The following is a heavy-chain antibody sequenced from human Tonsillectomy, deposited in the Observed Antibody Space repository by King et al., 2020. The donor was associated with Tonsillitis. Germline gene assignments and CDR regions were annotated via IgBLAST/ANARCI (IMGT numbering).Heavy chain of an antibody. J-gene: IGHJ4*02. D-gene: IGHD4-23*01. V-gene: IGHV3-11*05. CDR2: ISSISSYT. CDR1: GFTFSDYY. CDR3: ARADYGGNFFDY. Sequence: VQLVESGGGLVKPGGSLRLSCSVSGFTFSDYYMSWIRQAPGKGLEWGSYISSISSYTNYADSVKGRFTISRDNAKNSLYLQMNSLRAEDTAVYYCARADYGGNFFDYWGQGTLVTVSS.